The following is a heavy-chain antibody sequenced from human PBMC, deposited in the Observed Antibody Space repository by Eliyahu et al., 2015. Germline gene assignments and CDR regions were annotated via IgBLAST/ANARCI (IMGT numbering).Heavy chain of an antibody. D-gene: IGHD2-15*01. J-gene: IGHJ6*02. CDR2: TVVGSGLT. V-gene: IGHV1-58*01. CDR3: AATIKYCSGGSCSSHYYGMDV. CDR1: GFXFINSX. Sequence: QMQLVQSGPEVKKPGTSVKVSCKASGFXFINSXXXWGRQARGQRLEGIGLTVVGSGLTNSAQSFQERVTITRDMSTSTAYMELSSLRSEDTAVYYCAATIKYCSGGSCSSHYYGMDVWGQGTTVTVSS.